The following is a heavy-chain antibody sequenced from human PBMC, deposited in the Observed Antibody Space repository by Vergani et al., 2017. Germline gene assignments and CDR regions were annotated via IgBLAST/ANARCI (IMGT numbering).Heavy chain of an antibody. CDR3: ASAKVPTALGAFDV. J-gene: IGHJ3*01. D-gene: IGHD3-16*01. Sequence: QVQLQESGPGLVKPPGTLSLTCAVSGGSISGTNWWSWVRQSPGKGLEWIGEIYHSGSTNYNPSLNTRVAISVDTSKNQFSLKLSSVTAADTAVYYCASAKVPTALGAFDVWGQGTLVTVS. V-gene: IGHV4-4*03. CDR2: IYHSGST. CDR1: GGSISGTNW.